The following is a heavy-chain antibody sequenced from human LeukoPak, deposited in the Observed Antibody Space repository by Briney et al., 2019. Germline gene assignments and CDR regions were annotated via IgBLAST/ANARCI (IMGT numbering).Heavy chain of an antibody. CDR1: GFTFSSHW. CDR3: AKAVVITDWFDP. D-gene: IGHD3-22*01. J-gene: IGHJ5*02. Sequence: GGSLRLSCAASGFTFSSHWMHWVRHAPGKGLVWVSRINSDGSSISYADSVKGRFTISRDNSKNTLYLQMNSLRAEDTAVYYCAKAVVITDWFDPWGQGTLVTVSS. CDR2: INSDGSSI. V-gene: IGHV3-74*01.